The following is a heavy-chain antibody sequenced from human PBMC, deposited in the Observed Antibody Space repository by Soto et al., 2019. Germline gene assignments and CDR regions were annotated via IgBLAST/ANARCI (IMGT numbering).Heavy chain of an antibody. Sequence: QVQLQESGPGLVKPSETLSLTCTVSGGSSGSYYWGWIRQPPGKGLGWIGYISDSGNTNYNTSLESRVTISVDMSKNQFSLKLTSVTAAYTAVYYCARILRDSYGWYHHDYWGKGTLGTVAS. CDR3: ARILRDSYGWYHHDY. CDR2: ISDSGNT. CDR1: GGSSGSYY. D-gene: IGHD6-19*01. J-gene: IGHJ4*02. V-gene: IGHV4-59*01.